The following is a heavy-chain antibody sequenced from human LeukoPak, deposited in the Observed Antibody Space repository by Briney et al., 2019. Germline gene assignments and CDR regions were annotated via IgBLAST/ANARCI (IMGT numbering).Heavy chain of an antibody. J-gene: IGHJ5*02. CDR3: SRDTTIAMWFDP. CDR1: GYAFTDYY. Sequence: ASVKVSCKASGYAFTDYYLHWMRQAPGQGLEWMGWINPNTGGTNYAPRFQDRVIMTRDTSITTAYMELTSLRSDDTAVYYCSRDTTIAMWFDPWGQGTLVTVSS. D-gene: IGHD2-21*01. V-gene: IGHV1-2*02. CDR2: INPNTGGT.